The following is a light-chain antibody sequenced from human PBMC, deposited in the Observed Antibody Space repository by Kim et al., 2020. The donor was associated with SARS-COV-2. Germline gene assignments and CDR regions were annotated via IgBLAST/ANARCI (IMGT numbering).Light chain of an antibody. CDR2: KVS. Sequence: LEKTKSISCRSSQSLVYSDGNIYLNLFHQRPGQSPRRLIYKVSNRDSGVPDRFSGSGSGTYFTLQFNDAATTEIYTRTYT. CDR1: QSLVYSDGNIY. V-gene: IGKV2-30*01. CDR3: T. J-gene: IGKJ2*01.